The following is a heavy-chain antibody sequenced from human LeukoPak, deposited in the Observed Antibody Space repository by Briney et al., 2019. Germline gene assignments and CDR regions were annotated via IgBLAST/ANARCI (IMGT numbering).Heavy chain of an antibody. Sequence: GGSLRLSCAASGFTFSSYAMHWVRQAPGQGKEWVAVISYDGSNKYYADSVKGRFTISRYNSKNTLYLQMNSLGAEDTAVYYCARDRDPEGYCSGGSCYSVFDYWGQGTLVTVSS. CDR3: ARDRDPEGYCSGGSCYSVFDY. V-gene: IGHV3-30-3*01. CDR2: ISYDGSNK. D-gene: IGHD2-15*01. CDR1: GFTFSSYA. J-gene: IGHJ4*02.